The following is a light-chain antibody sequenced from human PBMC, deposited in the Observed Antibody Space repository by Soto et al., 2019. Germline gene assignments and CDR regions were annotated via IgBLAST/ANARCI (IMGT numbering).Light chain of an antibody. J-gene: IGKJ1*01. CDR2: KVS. V-gene: IGKV2-30*02. CDR1: QSLVHSTGNTF. CDR3: QQAYGAPPT. Sequence: EVVLTQSPVSLPVSLGRPASISCRSSQSLVHSTGNTFLSWFVQRPGQPPRRLVYKVSNRASGVPDRFSGSGSGTDFTLTISSLQREDFATYYCQQAYGAPPTFGQGTKVEIK.